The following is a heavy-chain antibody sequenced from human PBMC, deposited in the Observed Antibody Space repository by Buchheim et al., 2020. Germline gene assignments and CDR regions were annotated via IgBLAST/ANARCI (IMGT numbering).Heavy chain of an antibody. D-gene: IGHD2-21*02. CDR1: GFTFSSYA. V-gene: IGHV3-30-3*01. Sequence: QVQLVESGGGVVQPGRSLRLSCAASGFTFSSYAMHWVRQAPGKGLEWVAVISYDGSNKYYADSVKGRFTISRDNSKTTLYLQMNSLRAEDTAVYYCARTPPKCGGDCGIGSRGTEYFQHWGQGTL. J-gene: IGHJ1*01. CDR2: ISYDGSNK. CDR3: ARTPPKCGGDCGIGSRGTEYFQH.